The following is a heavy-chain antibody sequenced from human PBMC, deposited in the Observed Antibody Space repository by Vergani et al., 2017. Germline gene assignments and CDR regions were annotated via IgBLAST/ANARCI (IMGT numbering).Heavy chain of an antibody. J-gene: IGHJ6*03. CDR3: ARDRKWELGFYYYYYMDV. CDR1: GYTFSSYG. Sequence: QVQLVQSGAEVKKPGASVKVSCKASGYTFSSYGINWVRQAPGQGLEWMGWINPYNSNTDYAQKFQGRVTMTTDTSTSTAYMEVRSLRSDDTAVYYCARDRKWELGFYYYYYMDVWGKGTTVTVSS. V-gene: IGHV1-18*04. D-gene: IGHD1-26*01. CDR2: INPYNSNT.